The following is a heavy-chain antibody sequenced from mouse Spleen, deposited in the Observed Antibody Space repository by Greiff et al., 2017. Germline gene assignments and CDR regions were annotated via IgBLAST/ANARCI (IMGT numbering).Heavy chain of an antibody. Sequence: VKLMESGAEVAMPGASVKLSCKASGYTFTNYWMHWVKQRPGQGLEWIGEIDPSESYTNYNQKFKGKASLTVDNYSSTAYMDLSRLTSEDSAVYYCAKGDGSRTWFAYWGQGTLVTVSA. CDR2: IDPSESYT. CDR1: GYTFTNYW. J-gene: IGHJ3*01. D-gene: IGHD1-1*01. CDR3: AKGDGSRTWFAY. V-gene: IGHV1-69*01.